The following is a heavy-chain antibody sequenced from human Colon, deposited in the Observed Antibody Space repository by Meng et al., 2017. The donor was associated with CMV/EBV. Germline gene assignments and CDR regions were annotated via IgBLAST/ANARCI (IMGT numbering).Heavy chain of an antibody. J-gene: IGHJ4*02. Sequence: GGSLRLSCAASGFSFSRYSMKWVRQAPGKGLEWVASMTGSGYRTYYADSVKGRFTISRDTSNNTLHLQMNSLRAEDTAVYYCAKYIVVVGAALDSWGQGTLVTVSS. CDR2: MTGSGYRT. CDR1: GFSFSRYS. D-gene: IGHD2-15*01. V-gene: IGHV3-23*01. CDR3: AKYIVVVGAALDS.